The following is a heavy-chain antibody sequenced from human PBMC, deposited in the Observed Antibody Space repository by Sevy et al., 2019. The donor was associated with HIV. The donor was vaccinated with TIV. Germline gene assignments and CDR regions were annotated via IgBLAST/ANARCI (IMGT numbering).Heavy chain of an antibody. CDR2: ISYDGSNK. J-gene: IGHJ6*02. D-gene: IGHD3-16*01. Sequence: GGSLRLSCAASGFTFSSYAMHWVRQAPGKGLEWVAVISYDGSNKYYADSVKGRFTISRDNSKNTLYLQMNSLRAEDTAVYYRARDRARGEAYYYYYGMDVWGQGTTVTVSS. CDR3: ARDRARGEAYYYYYGMDV. V-gene: IGHV3-30-3*01. CDR1: GFTFSSYA.